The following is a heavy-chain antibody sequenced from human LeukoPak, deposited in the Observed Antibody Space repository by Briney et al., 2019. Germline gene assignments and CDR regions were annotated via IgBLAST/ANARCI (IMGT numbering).Heavy chain of an antibody. V-gene: IGHV5-51*01. CDR2: IYPSDSDT. Sequence: GESLKISCESSGYTFTIYWIGWVRQMPGKGLEWMGIIYPSDSDTRYSPSFEGQVTISADKSINTAYLQWSSLKASDTAMYYCARRAGDGFDIWGQGTEVIVSS. CDR1: GYTFTIYW. CDR3: ARRAGDGFDI. J-gene: IGHJ3*02.